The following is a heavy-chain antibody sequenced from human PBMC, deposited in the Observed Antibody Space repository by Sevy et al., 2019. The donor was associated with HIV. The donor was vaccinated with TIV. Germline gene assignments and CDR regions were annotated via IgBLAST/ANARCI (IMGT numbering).Heavy chain of an antibody. J-gene: IGHJ4*02. CDR3: AKHIAYCGGDCYPPLYYFDY. Sequence: GGSLRLSCAASGFTFSNYGMSWVRQAPGKGLEWVSAISGSGYSTYYADSVKGRFTISRDKSKNTLYLQINSLRAGDTAVYYCAKHIAYCGGDCYPPLYYFDYWGQGTLVTVSS. CDR1: GFTFSNYG. D-gene: IGHD2-21*02. V-gene: IGHV3-23*01. CDR2: ISGSGYST.